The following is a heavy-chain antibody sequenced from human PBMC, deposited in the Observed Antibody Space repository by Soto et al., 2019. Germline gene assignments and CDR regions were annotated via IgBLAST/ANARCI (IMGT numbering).Heavy chain of an antibody. CDR2: IYYSGST. Sequence: SATLSLTCTVSGGSISSYYWSWILQPPGKGLEWIGYIYYSGSTNYNPSLKSRVTISVDTSKNQFSLKLSSVTAADTAVYYCARGSAAGPLYYYYYGMDVWGQGTTVT. V-gene: IGHV4-59*12. D-gene: IGHD6-13*01. CDR3: ARGSAAGPLYYYYYGMDV. J-gene: IGHJ6*02. CDR1: GGSISSYY.